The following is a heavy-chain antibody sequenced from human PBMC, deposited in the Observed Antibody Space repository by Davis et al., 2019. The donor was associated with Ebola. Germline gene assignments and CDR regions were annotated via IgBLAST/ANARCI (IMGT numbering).Heavy chain of an antibody. V-gene: IGHV4-39*07. CDR2: ITHGGST. Sequence: MPSETLSLTCTVSGGSISSSSYYWGWIRQPPGKGLEWIGEITHGGSTDYNPSLKTRVTMSVDTSKNQFSLKLSSVTAADTAVYYCARGRGYCSGGSCYHYYYYGMDVWGQGTTVTVSS. CDR3: ARGRGYCSGGSCYHYYYYGMDV. CDR1: GGSISSSSYY. D-gene: IGHD2-15*01. J-gene: IGHJ6*02.